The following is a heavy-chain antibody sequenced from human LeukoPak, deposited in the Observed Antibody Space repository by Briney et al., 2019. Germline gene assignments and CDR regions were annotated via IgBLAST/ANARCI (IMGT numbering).Heavy chain of an antibody. CDR2: ISSSSTYT. V-gene: IGHV3-11*03. D-gene: IGHD5-12*01. CDR1: GFTFSDYY. Sequence: PGGSLRLSCAASGFTFSDYYMSWIRQAPGKGLEWVSYISSSSTYTNYADSVKGRFTISRDNAKNSLYLQMNSLRAEDTAVYYCARFMGYDYPHPLSYWGQGTLVSVSS. CDR3: ARFMGYDYPHPLSY. J-gene: IGHJ4*02.